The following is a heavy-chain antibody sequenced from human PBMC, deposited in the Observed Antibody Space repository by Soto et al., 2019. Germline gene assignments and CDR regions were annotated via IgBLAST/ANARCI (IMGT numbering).Heavy chain of an antibody. J-gene: IGHJ6*02. CDR1: GFTFSSYG. CDR3: AKDHATFITGTEDMDV. CDR2: ISYDGSNK. V-gene: IGHV3-30*18. Sequence: PGGSLRLSCAASGFTFSSYGTHWVRQAPGKGLEWVAVISYDGSNKYYADSVKGRFTISRDNSKNTLYLQMNSLRAEDTAVYYCAKDHATFITGTEDMDVWGQGTTVTVSS. D-gene: IGHD1-20*01.